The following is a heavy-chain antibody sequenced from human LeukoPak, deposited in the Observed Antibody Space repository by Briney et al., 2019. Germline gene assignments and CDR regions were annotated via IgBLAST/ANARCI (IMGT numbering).Heavy chain of an antibody. CDR2: VYAGDSET. D-gene: IGHD5-12*01. CDR3: ARLGSGYHYNHYYGLDV. Sequence: GESLKIFCKGSGYMFINYWIAWVRQMPGKGLEWMGIVYAGDSETRYSPSFQGQVTMSADRSTITAYLQWSSLTASDSAMYYCARLGSGYHYNHYYGLDVWGQGTTVTVS. CDR1: GYMFINYW. V-gene: IGHV5-51*01. J-gene: IGHJ6*02.